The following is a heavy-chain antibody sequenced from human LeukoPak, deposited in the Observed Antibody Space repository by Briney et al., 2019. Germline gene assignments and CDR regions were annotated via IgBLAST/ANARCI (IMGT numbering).Heavy chain of an antibody. J-gene: IGHJ6*03. V-gene: IGHV4-59*11. Sequence: PSETLSLTCTVSGGSISSHYWSGIRQPPGKGLEWIGYIYYSGSTNYNPSLKSRVTISVDTSKNQFSLKLSSVTAADTAVYYCARADYYYYMDVWGKGTAVTVSS. CDR1: GGSISSHY. CDR3: ARADYYYYMDV. CDR2: IYYSGST.